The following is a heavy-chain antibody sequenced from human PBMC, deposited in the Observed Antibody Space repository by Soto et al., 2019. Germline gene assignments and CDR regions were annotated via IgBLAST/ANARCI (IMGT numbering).Heavy chain of an antibody. CDR2: ISAYNGNT. CDR1: GYTFTSYG. J-gene: IGHJ3*02. Sequence: ASVKVSCKASGYTFTSYGISWVRQAPGQGLEWMGWISAYNGNTNYAQKLQGRVTMTTDTSTSTAYMELRSLRSDDTAVYYCARALGYCSGGRCYENAFDIWGQGTTVTVS. CDR3: ARALGYCSGGRCYENAFDI. D-gene: IGHD2-15*01. V-gene: IGHV1-18*01.